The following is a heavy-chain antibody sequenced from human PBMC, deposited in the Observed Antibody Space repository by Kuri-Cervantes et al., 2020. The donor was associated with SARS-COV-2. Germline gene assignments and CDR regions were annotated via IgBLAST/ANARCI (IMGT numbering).Heavy chain of an antibody. CDR3: ARELGDEGYYDFWSGTKYYYYYMDV. CDR2: INPSGGST. J-gene: IGHJ6*03. Sequence: ASVKVSCKASGYTFTSFYIHWVRQAPGQGLEWMGIINPSGGSTSYAQKFQGRVTMTRDTSTSTVYMELSSLRSEDTAVYYCARELGDEGYYDFWSGTKYYYYYMDVWGKGTTVTVSS. V-gene: IGHV1-46*01. D-gene: IGHD3-3*01. CDR1: GYTFTSFY.